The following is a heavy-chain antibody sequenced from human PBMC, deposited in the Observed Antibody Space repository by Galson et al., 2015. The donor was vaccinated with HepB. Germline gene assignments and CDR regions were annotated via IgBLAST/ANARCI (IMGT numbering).Heavy chain of an antibody. V-gene: IGHV3-23*01. D-gene: IGHD3-16*01. CDR2: VSGSGVIT. J-gene: IGHJ3*02. Sequence: SLRLSCAASGLTYSDSSMTWVRQAPGQGLEWVSVVSGSGVITFYADSVKGRFTVSRDTSKNIFYLQMNSLRADDTALYYCAKGIWGFAMFDALDIWGQGTMVTVSS. CDR3: AKGIWGFAMFDALDI. CDR1: GLTYSDSS.